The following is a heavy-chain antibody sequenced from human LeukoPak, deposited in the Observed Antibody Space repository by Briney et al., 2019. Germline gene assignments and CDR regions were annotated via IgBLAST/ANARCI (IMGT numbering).Heavy chain of an antibody. D-gene: IGHD1-26*01. CDR3: AKLSGSGHEGELPIDY. J-gene: IGHJ4*02. Sequence: PGGSLRLSCAASGFTFSSYGMHWVRQAPGKGLEWVAVISYDGSNKYYADSVKGRFTISRDNSKNTLYLQMNSLRAEDTAVYYCAKLSGSGHEGELPIDYWGQGTLVTVSS. V-gene: IGHV3-30*18. CDR1: GFTFSSYG. CDR2: ISYDGSNK.